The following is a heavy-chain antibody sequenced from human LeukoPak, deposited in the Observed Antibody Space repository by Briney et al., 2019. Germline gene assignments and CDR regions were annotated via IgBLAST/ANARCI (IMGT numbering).Heavy chain of an antibody. Sequence: PSETLSFTCTVSGGSISSSSYYWGWIRQPPGKGLEWIGSIYYSGSTYYNPSLKSRVTISVDTSKNQFSLKLSSVTAADTAVYYCARSHGYYYGSGSYYNFDAFDIWGQGTMVTVFS. V-gene: IGHV4-39*01. D-gene: IGHD3-10*01. CDR2: IYYSGST. CDR1: GGSISSSSYY. CDR3: ARSHGYYYGSGSYYNFDAFDI. J-gene: IGHJ3*02.